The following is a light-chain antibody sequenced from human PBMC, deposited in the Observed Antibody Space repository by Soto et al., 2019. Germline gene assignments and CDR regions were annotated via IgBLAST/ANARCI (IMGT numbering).Light chain of an antibody. J-gene: IGKJ4*01. CDR3: QHFASSPFT. V-gene: IGKV3-20*01. CDR1: QSINKIY. Sequence: EVVLTQSPGTLSLSPGERATLSCRASQSINKIYLAWYQLKSGQAPRLLIYGASTRATGIPDRFSGSGSGTDFTLTISRLEPEDFAVYYCQHFASSPFTFGGGTKVDIK. CDR2: GAS.